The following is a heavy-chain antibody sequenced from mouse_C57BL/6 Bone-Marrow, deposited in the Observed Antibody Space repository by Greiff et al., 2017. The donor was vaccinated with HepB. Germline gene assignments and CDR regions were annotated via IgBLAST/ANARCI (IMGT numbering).Heavy chain of an antibody. D-gene: IGHD2-2*01. CDR2: IYPGNSDT. J-gene: IGHJ2*01. CDR1: GYTFTSYW. CDR3: TRWNGLPYYFDY. V-gene: IGHV1-5*01. Sequence: EVQLQQSGTVLARPGASVKMSCKTSGYTFTSYWMHWVKQRPGQGLEWIGAIYPGNSDTSYNQKFKGKAKLTAVTSASTAYMELSSLTNEDSAVYYCTRWNGLPYYFDYWGQGTTLTVSS.